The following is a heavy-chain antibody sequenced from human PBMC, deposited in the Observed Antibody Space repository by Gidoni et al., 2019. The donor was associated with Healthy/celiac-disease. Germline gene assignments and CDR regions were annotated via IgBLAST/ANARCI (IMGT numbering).Heavy chain of an antibody. J-gene: IGHJ6*03. V-gene: IGHV4-61*02. CDR3: ARDRGETEYCSSTSCYLGYYYYYMDV. CDR1: GGSISSGRYY. CDR2: IYTSGST. D-gene: IGHD2-2*01. Sequence: QVQLQESGPGLVKPAQPLSLTCTVPGGSISSGRYYWSWIRQPAGKGLEWIGRIYTSGSTNYNPSLKSRVTISVDTSKNQFSLKLSSVTAADTAVYYCARDRGETEYCSSTSCYLGYYYYYMDVWGKGTTVTVSS.